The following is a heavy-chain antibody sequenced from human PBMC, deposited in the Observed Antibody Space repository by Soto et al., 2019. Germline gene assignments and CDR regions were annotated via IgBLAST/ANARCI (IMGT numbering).Heavy chain of an antibody. V-gene: IGHV3-23*01. CDR2: IRGDGGQT. CDR3: ARDVGLDSDDFFAY. J-gene: IGHJ4*02. CDR1: GFTFTSYG. Sequence: GGSLRLSCTASGFTFTSYGMGWVRQAPGKGLQWVSTIRGDGGQTHYTDSVKGRFSISRDNSKNTVYLQMDSLRAEDTAMYFCARDVGLDSDDFFAYWGQGTLVTVSS. D-gene: IGHD3-9*01.